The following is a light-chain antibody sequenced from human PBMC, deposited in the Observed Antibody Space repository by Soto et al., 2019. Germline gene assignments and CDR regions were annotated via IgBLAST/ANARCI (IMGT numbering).Light chain of an antibody. Sequence: DVVMTQSPLSLPVTLGRPASISCRSSQSLLSSDGNTYLNWFHQRPGQSPRRLIYKVSNRFSGVPDRFSGSGSGTDFTLKISRVEAEDVWVYYCMQGTKWPPWTFGQGTKVEIK. CDR1: QSLLSSDGNTY. CDR3: MQGTKWPPWT. CDR2: KVS. J-gene: IGKJ1*01. V-gene: IGKV2-30*01.